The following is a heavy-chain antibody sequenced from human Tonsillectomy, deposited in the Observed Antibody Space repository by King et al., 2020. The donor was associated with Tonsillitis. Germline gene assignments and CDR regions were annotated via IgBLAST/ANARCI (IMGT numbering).Heavy chain of an antibody. CDR1: GFSFDDYG. CDR3: AGDGDFYYYYYMDV. D-gene: IGHD3-3*01. Sequence: VQLVESGGGVVRPGGSLRLSCAAAGFSFDDYGMSWVRQAPGKGLEWVSGINWNGGSTGYADSVKGRFTISRDNAKNSLYLQMNSLRAEDTAVYHCAGDGDFYYYYYMDVWGKGTTVTVSS. J-gene: IGHJ6*03. V-gene: IGHV3-20*01. CDR2: INWNGGST.